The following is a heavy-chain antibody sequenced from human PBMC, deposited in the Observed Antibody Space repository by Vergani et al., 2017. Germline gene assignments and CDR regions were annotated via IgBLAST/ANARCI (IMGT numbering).Heavy chain of an antibody. CDR3: ARGTHYDYIWGSYRQGYYFDY. CDR1: GGSISSGGYY. Sequence: QVQLQESGPGLVKPSQTLSLTCTVSGGSISSGGYYWSWIRQHPGKGLEWIGYIYYSGSTYYNPSLKSRVTISVDTSKNQFSLKLRSVTAADTAVYYCARGTHYDYIWGSYRQGYYFDYWGQGTLVTVSS. J-gene: IGHJ4*02. D-gene: IGHD3-16*02. CDR2: IYYSGST. V-gene: IGHV4-31*03.